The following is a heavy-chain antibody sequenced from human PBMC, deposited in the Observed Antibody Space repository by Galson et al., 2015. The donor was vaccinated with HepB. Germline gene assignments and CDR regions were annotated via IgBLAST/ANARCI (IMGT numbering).Heavy chain of an antibody. J-gene: IGHJ4*02. V-gene: IGHV3-43*01. CDR3: AKDKTGNYYDSSGYHGLLFDY. CDR2: ISWDGGST. Sequence: SLRLSCAASGFTFDEYTMHWVRQAPGKGLEWVSLISWDGGSTYYADSVKGRFTISRDNSKNSLYLQMNSLRTEDTALYYCAKDKTGNYYDSSGYHGLLFDYWGQGTLVTVSS. CDR1: GFTFDEYT. D-gene: IGHD3-22*01.